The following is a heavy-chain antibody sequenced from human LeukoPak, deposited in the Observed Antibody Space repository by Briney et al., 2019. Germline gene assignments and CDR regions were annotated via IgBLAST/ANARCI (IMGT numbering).Heavy chain of an antibody. CDR1: GGNFSSYA. CDR2: IIPIFGAA. V-gene: IGHV1-69*06. D-gene: IGHD2-2*01. Sequence: SVTVSCKASGGNFSSYAISWVRQAPGQGLEWMGGIIPIFGAANYAQKFQGRVTITADISTRTAYTELSSLRSEDTAVYYCSREMPSKNWFDPWGQGTLVSVSS. J-gene: IGHJ5*02. CDR3: SREMPSKNWFDP.